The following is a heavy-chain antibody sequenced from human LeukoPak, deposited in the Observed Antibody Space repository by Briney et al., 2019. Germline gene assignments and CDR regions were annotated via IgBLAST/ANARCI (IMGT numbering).Heavy chain of an antibody. CDR3: ARDGASRGAPDEY. Sequence: PGGSLRLSCEASGFTLSSYAMHWVRQAPGKGLEWVAVVPYDGSNKYYTDPVKGRFTISRDNSKNMMYLQMDSLRGEDTGVYYCARDGASRGAPDEYWGQGTLVTVSS. J-gene: IGHJ4*02. CDR1: GFTLSSYA. CDR2: VPYDGSNK. V-gene: IGHV3-30-3*01. D-gene: IGHD2-15*01.